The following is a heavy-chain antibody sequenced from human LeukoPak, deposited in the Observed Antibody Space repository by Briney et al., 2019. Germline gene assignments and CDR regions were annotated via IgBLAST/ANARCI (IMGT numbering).Heavy chain of an antibody. J-gene: IGHJ2*01. CDR3: ARLYYDSSGYYSSYWYFDL. Sequence: PSETLSLTCAVYGGSFSGYYWSWIRQPPGKGLEWIGEINHSGSTNYNPSLKSRVTISVDTSKNQFSLKLSSVTAADTAVYYCARLYYDSSGYYSSYWYFDLWGRGTLVTVSS. CDR2: INHSGST. D-gene: IGHD3-22*01. V-gene: IGHV4-34*01. CDR1: GGSFSGYY.